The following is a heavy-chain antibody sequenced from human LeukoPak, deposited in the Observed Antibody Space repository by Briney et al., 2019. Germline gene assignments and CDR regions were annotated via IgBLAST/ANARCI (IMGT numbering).Heavy chain of an antibody. Sequence: GRSLRLSCAASGFTFSNYWMHWVRQAPGKGLVWVSRINTDGSSTIYADSVKGRFTISRDNAKNTLYLQMNSLRAEDTAVYYCARDNGGYFQHWGQGTLVTVSS. CDR2: INTDGSST. CDR1: GFTFSNYW. CDR3: ARDNGGYFQH. V-gene: IGHV3-74*01. J-gene: IGHJ1*01. D-gene: IGHD3-16*02.